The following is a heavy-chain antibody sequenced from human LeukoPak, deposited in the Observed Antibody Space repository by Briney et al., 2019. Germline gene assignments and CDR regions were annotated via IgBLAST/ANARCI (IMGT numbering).Heavy chain of an antibody. J-gene: IGHJ4*02. Sequence: SETLSLTCTVSGGSISSSSYYWGWLRQPPGKGLEWIGSIYYSGSTYYNPSLKSRVTISVDTSKNQFSLKLSSVTAADTAVYYCARHCSHPNLAYGADYWGQGTLVTVSS. CDR2: IYYSGST. CDR3: ARHCSHPNLAYGADY. CDR1: GGSISSSSYY. D-gene: IGHD4-17*01. V-gene: IGHV4-39*01.